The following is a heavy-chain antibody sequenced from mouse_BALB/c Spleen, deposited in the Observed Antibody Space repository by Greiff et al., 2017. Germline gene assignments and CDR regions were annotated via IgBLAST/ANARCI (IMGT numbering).Heavy chain of an antibody. V-gene: IGHV5-4*02. CDR1: GFTFSDYY. CDR2: ISDGGSYT. J-gene: IGHJ4*01. D-gene: IGHD3-1*01. CDR3: ARARGGNYAMDY. Sequence: EVKLVESGGGLVKPGGSLKLSCAASGFTFSDYYMYWVRQTPEKRLEWVATISDGGSYTYYPDSVKGRFTISRDNAKNNLYLQVSSLKSEDTAMYYCARARGGNYAMDYWGQGTSVTVSA.